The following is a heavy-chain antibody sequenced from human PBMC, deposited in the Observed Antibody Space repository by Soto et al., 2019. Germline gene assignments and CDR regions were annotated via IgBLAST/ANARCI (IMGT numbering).Heavy chain of an antibody. V-gene: IGHV3-30*18. J-gene: IGHJ6*02. Sequence: PGGSLRLSCAASGFTFSSYGMHWVRQAPGKGLEWVAVISYDGSNKYYADSVKGRFTISRDNSKNTLYLQMNSLRADDTAVYYCAKSRDGYSFYYYCGMDVWGQGTTVTVSS. CDR1: GFTFSSYG. CDR3: AKSRDGYSFYYYCGMDV. CDR2: ISYDGSNK. D-gene: IGHD5-18*01.